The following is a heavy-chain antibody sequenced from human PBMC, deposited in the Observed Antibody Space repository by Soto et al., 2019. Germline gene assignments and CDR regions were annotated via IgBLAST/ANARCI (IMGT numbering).Heavy chain of an antibody. D-gene: IGHD1-7*01. Sequence: PLQTLSLTFAISGDSVSSNTAGWNWIRQSPSRGLEWLGRTYYRSKWYNDYAVSVKSRITIKPDTSKKQFSLQLNSVTPEDTAVYYCAREGTTDGMDVWGQGTTVTVSS. CDR3: AREGTTDGMDV. J-gene: IGHJ6*02. V-gene: IGHV6-1*01. CDR1: GDSVSSNTAG. CDR2: TYYRSKWYN.